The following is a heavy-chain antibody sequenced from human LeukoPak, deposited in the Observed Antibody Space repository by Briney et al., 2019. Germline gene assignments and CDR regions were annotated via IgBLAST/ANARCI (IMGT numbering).Heavy chain of an antibody. J-gene: IGHJ3*02. Sequence: PGRSLRLSCAASGFTFSSYGMHWVRQAPGKGLEWVAVISYDGSNKYYADSVKGRFTISRDNSKNTLYLQMNSLRAEDTAVYYCANANPRDTGSGPLVAFDIWGQGTMVTVSS. CDR2: ISYDGSNK. CDR3: ANANPRDTGSGPLVAFDI. D-gene: IGHD2-15*01. CDR1: GFTFSSYG. V-gene: IGHV3-30*18.